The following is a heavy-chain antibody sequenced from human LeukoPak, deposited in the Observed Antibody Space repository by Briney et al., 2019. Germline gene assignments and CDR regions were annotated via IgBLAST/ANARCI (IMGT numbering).Heavy chain of an antibody. D-gene: IGHD3-10*01. V-gene: IGHV4-31*03. Sequence: SETLSLTCTVSGGSISSGGYYWSWIRQHPGKGLEWIGYIYYSGSTYYNPSLKSRVTISVDTSKNQFSLKLSSVTAADTAVYYCARGWFGESPAGFDPWGQGTLVTVSS. J-gene: IGHJ5*02. CDR2: IYYSGST. CDR1: GGSISSGGYY. CDR3: ARGWFGESPAGFDP.